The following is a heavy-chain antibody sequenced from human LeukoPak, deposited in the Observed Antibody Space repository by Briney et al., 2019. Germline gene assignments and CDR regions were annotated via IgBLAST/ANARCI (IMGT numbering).Heavy chain of an antibody. CDR3: ATYAGSSSKYFQD. CDR1: GNSFTNYW. CDR2: IYPGDSDT. V-gene: IGHV5-51*01. Sequence: GESLKISCKASGNSFTNYWIGWVRQMPGKGLEWMGIIYPGDSDTRYSPSFQGQVTISADKSISTAYLQRSSLQASDTAMYYCATYAGSSSKYFQDWGQGTLVTVSS. J-gene: IGHJ1*01. D-gene: IGHD3-10*01.